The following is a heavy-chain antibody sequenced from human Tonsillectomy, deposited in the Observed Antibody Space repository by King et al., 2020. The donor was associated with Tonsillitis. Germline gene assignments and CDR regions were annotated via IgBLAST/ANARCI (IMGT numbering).Heavy chain of an antibody. CDR2: IIPISEAA. V-gene: IGHV1-69*06. CDR1: GGSFRTYA. Sequence: QVQLVQSGAEVKKPGSSVKVSCTASGGSFRTYAINWVRQAPGQGLEWMGRIIPISEAANYAEKFQGRVTITADISTSTAYMELSSLRSEDTAVYYCARDYDPPGMHDIWGRGTVVTVSS. D-gene: IGHD3-16*01. J-gene: IGHJ3*02. CDR3: ARDYDPPGMHDI.